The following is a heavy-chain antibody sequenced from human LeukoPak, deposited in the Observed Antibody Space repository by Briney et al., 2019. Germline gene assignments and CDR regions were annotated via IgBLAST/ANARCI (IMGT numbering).Heavy chain of an antibody. CDR3: ARLPRDYCSGGSCYSKGDY. CDR1: GYSFTSYW. V-gene: IGHV5-10-1*01. CDR2: IDPSDSYT. Sequence: GESLKISCKGSGYSFTSYWISWVRQMPGKGLEWKGRIDPSDSYTNYSPSFQGHVTISADKSISTAYLQWSSLKASDTAMYYCARLPRDYCSGGSCYSKGDYWGQGTLVTVSS. D-gene: IGHD2-15*01. J-gene: IGHJ4*02.